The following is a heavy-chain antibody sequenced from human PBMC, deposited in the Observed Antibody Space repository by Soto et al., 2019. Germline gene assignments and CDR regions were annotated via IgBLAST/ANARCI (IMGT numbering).Heavy chain of an antibody. CDR3: ARRFGEFGPYGMDV. CDR2: IDYSGNT. CDR1: GGSISSGDYY. Sequence: QVQLQESDPGLVKPSQTLSLTCTVSGGSISSGDYYWSWIRQPPGKGLEWIGWIDYSGNTYYSPSLQSRISISVDTSKNQFSLRLSSVTAADTAVYYCARRFGEFGPYGMDVWGQGTTVTVSS. J-gene: IGHJ6*02. V-gene: IGHV4-30-4*01. D-gene: IGHD3-10*01.